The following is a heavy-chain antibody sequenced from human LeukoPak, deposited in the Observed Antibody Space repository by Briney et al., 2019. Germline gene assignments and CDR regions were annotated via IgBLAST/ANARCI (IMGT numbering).Heavy chain of an antibody. CDR3: ARERTPGSGYGVDY. Sequence: GASVKVSCKASGGTLSSYAISWVRQAPGQGLEWKGWINPNINGTNYAQKFQGRVTMTGDRSISTAYMELSRLRSDDTAVYYCARERTPGSGYGVDYWGQGTVVTVSS. D-gene: IGHD6-25*01. CDR2: INPNINGT. J-gene: IGHJ4*02. CDR1: GGTLSSYA. V-gene: IGHV1-2*02.